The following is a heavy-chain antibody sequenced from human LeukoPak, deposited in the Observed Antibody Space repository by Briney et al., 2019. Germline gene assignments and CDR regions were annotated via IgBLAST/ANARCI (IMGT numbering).Heavy chain of an antibody. J-gene: IGHJ3*02. CDR1: GFTFSSYS. CDR2: ISSSSSYI. D-gene: IGHD5-24*01. Sequence: PGGSLRLSCAASGFTFSSYSMNWVRQAPGKGLEWVSSISSSSSYIYYADSVKGRFTISRDNSKNTLYLQMNSLRAEDTAVYYCARDPFFPEMATITGKGDNAFDIWGQGTMVTVSS. CDR3: ARDPFFPEMATITGKGDNAFDI. V-gene: IGHV3-21*01.